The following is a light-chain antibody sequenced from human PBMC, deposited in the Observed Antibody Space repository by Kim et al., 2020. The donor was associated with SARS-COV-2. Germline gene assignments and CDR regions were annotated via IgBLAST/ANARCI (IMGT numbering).Light chain of an antibody. V-gene: IGLV3-21*01. CDR2: YDG. Sequence: APGQTARITCGGNNIPGKTVHWYQQRPGQAPVLVIRYDGDRPSGIPERFSGSNSGNTATLTISRVAAGDEADYYCQVWDSSSDQVLFGGGTQRTVL. J-gene: IGLJ2*01. CDR1: NIPGKT. CDR3: QVWDSSSDQVL.